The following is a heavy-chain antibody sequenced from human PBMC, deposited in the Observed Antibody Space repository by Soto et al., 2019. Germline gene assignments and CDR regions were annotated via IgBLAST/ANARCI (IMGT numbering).Heavy chain of an antibody. CDR1: GGSISSSSYY. CDR3: ATGCSSSWPYFDY. J-gene: IGHJ4*02. Sequence: PSETLSLTCTVSGGSISSSSYYGVWIRQPPGKGLEWIGSIYYSGSTYYNPSLKSRVTISVDTSKNQFSLKLSPVTAADTAVYYCATGCSSSWPYFDYWGQGTLVTVSS. CDR2: IYYSGST. V-gene: IGHV4-39*01. D-gene: IGHD6-13*01.